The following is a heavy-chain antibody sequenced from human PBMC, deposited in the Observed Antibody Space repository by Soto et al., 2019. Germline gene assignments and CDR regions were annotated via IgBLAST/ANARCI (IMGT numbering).Heavy chain of an antibody. D-gene: IGHD6-13*01. CDR3: AHRRGPYSSSWYDEGFDY. V-gene: IGHV2-5*01. J-gene: IGHJ4*02. Sequence: QITLKESGPTLVKPTQTLPLTCNFSGFSLSTSGVGVGWIRQPPGKALAWLALIYCNDDKRYSPSLKSRLTITKDTSKNQVVLTMTNMDPVDTATYYWAHRRGPYSSSWYDEGFDYWGQGTLVTVAA. CDR2: IYCNDDK. CDR1: GFSLSTSGVG.